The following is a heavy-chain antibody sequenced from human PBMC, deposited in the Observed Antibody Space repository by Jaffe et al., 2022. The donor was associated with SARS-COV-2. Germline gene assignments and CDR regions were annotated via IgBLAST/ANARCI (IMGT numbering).Heavy chain of an antibody. CDR2: IYHSGAT. J-gene: IGHJ4*02. V-gene: IGHV4-38-2*02. CDR3: ARDLNGYHDSSGL. CDR1: VYAISSGYY. D-gene: IGHD3-22*01. Sequence: QVQLQESGPGLVKPSETLSLTCTVSVYAISSGYYWGWIRQPPGKGLELIGIIYHSGATYYNPSLKSRVTISVDTSKNQFSLRLSSVTAADTAVYYCARDLNGYHDSSGLWGQGTLVTVSS.